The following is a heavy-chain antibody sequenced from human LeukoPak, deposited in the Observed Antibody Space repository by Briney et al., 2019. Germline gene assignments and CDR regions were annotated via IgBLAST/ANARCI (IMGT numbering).Heavy chain of an antibody. CDR3: ARGTYYYDSSGIAFDY. CDR2: IIPIFGTA. Sequence: SVKVSCKASGGTFSSYAISWVRQAPGQGLEWMGGIIPIFGTANYAQKFQGRVTITADESTSTAYMGLSSLRSEDTAVYYCARGTYYYDSSGIAFDYWGQGTLVTVSS. J-gene: IGHJ4*02. V-gene: IGHV1-69*13. D-gene: IGHD3-22*01. CDR1: GGTFSSYA.